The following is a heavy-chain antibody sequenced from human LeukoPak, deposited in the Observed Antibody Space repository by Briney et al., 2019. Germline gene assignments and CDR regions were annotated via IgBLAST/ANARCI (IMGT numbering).Heavy chain of an antibody. V-gene: IGHV1-2*02. Sequence: ASVKVSCKASGYTFTGYYMHWVRQAPGQGLEWMGLINPNSGGTNYAQKFQGRVTMTRDTSISTAYMELSRLRSDDTAVYYCARVSSRIVLYSWFDPWGQGTLVTVSS. J-gene: IGHJ5*02. D-gene: IGHD2-15*01. CDR3: ARVSSRIVLYSWFDP. CDR2: INPNSGGT. CDR1: GYTFTGYY.